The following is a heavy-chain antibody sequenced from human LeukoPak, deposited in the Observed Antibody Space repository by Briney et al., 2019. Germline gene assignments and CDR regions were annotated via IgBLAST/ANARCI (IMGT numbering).Heavy chain of an antibody. CDR3: AKDPYYYDSSGFDY. CDR1: GFTFSSYG. D-gene: IGHD3-22*01. CDR2: IRYDGSNK. Sequence: GGSLRLSCAASGFTFSSYGMHWVRQAPGKGLEWVAFIRYDGSNKYYADSVKGRFTISRDNSKNTLYLQMNSLRAEDTAVYYCAKDPYYYDSSGFDYWGQGTLVTVSP. J-gene: IGHJ4*02. V-gene: IGHV3-30*02.